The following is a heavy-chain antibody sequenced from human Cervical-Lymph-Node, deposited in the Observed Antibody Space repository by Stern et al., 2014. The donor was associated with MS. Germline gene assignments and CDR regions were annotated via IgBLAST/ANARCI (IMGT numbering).Heavy chain of an antibody. Sequence: VQLVESGPEVKKPGASVKVSCKASGYTFTKYGITWVRQAPGQGLEWMGWISANNGDRKYVQRFQGRVTMTTDTSTSTAYMELRSLRSDDTAVYYCARDFDDYVGPDYWGQGTLVIVSS. CDR1: GYTFTKYG. D-gene: IGHD4-17*01. CDR3: ARDFDDYVGPDY. J-gene: IGHJ4*02. CDR2: ISANNGDR. V-gene: IGHV1-18*01.